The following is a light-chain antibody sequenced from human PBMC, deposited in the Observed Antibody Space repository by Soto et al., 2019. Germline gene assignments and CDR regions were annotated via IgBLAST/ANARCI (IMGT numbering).Light chain of an antibody. V-gene: IGLV2-8*01. CDR3: SSFAGSTLV. CDR1: TSDVGDYNY. CDR2: EVS. Sequence: QSALTQPPSASGSPGQSVTISCTGTTSDVGDYNYVSWYQHHPGKAPKLMIYEVSKRPSGVPDRFSGSKSGNTASLTVSGLQAEDEADYYCSSFAGSTLVFGTGTKLTVL. J-gene: IGLJ1*01.